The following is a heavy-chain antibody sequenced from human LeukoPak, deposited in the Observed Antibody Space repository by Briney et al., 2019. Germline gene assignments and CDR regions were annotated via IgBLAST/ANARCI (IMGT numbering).Heavy chain of an antibody. CDR3: ANDHITMVRVNWFDP. V-gene: IGHV3-30*18. CDR1: GFTFSSYG. Sequence: GGSLRLSCAASGFTFSSYGMHWVRQAPGKGLEWVAVISYDGSNKYYADSVKGRFTISRDNSKNTLYLQMNSLRAEDTAVYYCANDHITMVRVNWFDPWGQGTLVTVSS. CDR2: ISYDGSNK. J-gene: IGHJ5*02. D-gene: IGHD3-10*01.